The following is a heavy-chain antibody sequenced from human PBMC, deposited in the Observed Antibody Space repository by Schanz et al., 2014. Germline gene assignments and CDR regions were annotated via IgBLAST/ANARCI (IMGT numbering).Heavy chain of an antibody. D-gene: IGHD1-26*01. Sequence: DVQLVESGGTLVRPGGSLRLSCAASGFNFSSHWMTWVRQAPGRGLEWVANIRQDVRAKYYVDSVKGRFTISRDNIASSLFLQMNSLRAEDSAVYYCARGLIVGDGQHFYFSYGLDVWGQGTTVTVSS. V-gene: IGHV3-7*01. CDR1: GFNFSSHW. CDR3: ARGLIVGDGQHFYFSYGLDV. CDR2: IRQDVRAK. J-gene: IGHJ6*02.